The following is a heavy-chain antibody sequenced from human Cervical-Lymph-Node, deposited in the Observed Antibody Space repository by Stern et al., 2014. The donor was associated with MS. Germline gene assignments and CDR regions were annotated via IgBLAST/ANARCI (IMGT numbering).Heavy chain of an antibody. V-gene: IGHV5-51*01. CDR1: GYSFTSYW. D-gene: IGHD4-17*01. CDR2: IYPGDSDT. CDR3: ARSYGDYDYYYGMDV. J-gene: IGHJ6*02. Sequence: VQLVQSGAEVKKPGESLKISCKGSGYSFTSYWIGWVRQMPGKGLEWMGSIYPGDSDTRYSPSFQGQVTISADKSISTAYLQWSSLKASDTAMYYCARSYGDYDYYYGMDVWGQGTTVTVSS.